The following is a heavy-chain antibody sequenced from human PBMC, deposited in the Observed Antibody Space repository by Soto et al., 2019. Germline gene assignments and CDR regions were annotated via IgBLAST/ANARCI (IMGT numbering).Heavy chain of an antibody. D-gene: IGHD3-22*01. V-gene: IGHV4-38-2*02. CDR2: IYHSGST. CDR3: ARVGRRGDSSGYYPRDFDY. Sequence: PSETLSLTCTVSDDSISGGDDWGWIQQPPGKGLEWIGSIYHSGSTYYNPSLKSRVTISVDTSKNQFSLKLSSVTAADTAVYYCARVGRRGDSSGYYPRDFDYWGQGTLVTVSS. CDR1: DDSISGGDD. J-gene: IGHJ4*02.